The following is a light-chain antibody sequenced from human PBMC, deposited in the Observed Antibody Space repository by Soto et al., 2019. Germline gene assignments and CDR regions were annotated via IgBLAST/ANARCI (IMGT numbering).Light chain of an antibody. CDR2: AAS. V-gene: IGKV1-39*01. CDR3: QQSYSTPPLT. Sequence: DIQMTQSPSSLSASVGDRVTITCRASQSISSYLNWYQQKPGKAPKLLIYAASSLQSGVPSRFSGSGSGTDFTLTIGSLQPEDFANYYCQQSYSTPPLTFGGGTKVEIK. CDR1: QSISSY. J-gene: IGKJ4*01.